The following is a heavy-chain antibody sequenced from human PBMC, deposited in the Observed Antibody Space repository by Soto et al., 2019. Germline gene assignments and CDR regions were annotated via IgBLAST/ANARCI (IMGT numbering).Heavy chain of an antibody. CDR1: GFTFSSYS. CDR3: ARVRYSSSWYGGYV. D-gene: IGHD6-13*01. Sequence: PGGSLRLSCGASGFTFSSYSMNWVRQAPGKGLEWVSSISSSSSYIYYADSVKGRFTISRDNAKNSLYLQMNSLRAEDTAVYYCARVRYSSSWYGGYVWGQGTTVTVSS. V-gene: IGHV3-21*01. J-gene: IGHJ6*02. CDR2: ISSSSSYI.